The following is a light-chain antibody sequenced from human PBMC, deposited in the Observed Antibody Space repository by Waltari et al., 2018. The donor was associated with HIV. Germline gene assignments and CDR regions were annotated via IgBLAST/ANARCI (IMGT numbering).Light chain of an antibody. CDR3: HQYYSSPVT. V-gene: IGKV4-1*01. CDR2: WAS. CDR1: KSVLYSSNNKNY. J-gene: IGKJ2*01. Sequence: DIVMTQSPDSLALSLGERATVNCKSSKSVLYSSNNKNYLAWYQHKPGQPPKLLIYWASSRESGVPDRFSGSGSGTDFTLTISSLQAEDVAVYYCHQYYSSPVTFGQGTKLEIK.